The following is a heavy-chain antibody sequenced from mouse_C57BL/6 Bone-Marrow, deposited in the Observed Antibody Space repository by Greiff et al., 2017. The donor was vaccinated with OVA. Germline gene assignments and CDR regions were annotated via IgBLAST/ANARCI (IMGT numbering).Heavy chain of an antibody. J-gene: IGHJ2*01. CDR3: ARHEHYGSSQYYFDY. CDR2: FYPGSGSI. D-gene: IGHD1-1*01. Sequence: QVQLKQSGAELVKPGASVKLSCKASGYTFTEYTIHWVKQRSGQGLEWIGWFYPGSGSIKYNEKFKDKATLTADKSSSTGYMELSRLTSEDSAVYFCARHEHYGSSQYYFDYWGQGTTLTVSS. CDR1: GYTFTEYT. V-gene: IGHV1-62-2*01.